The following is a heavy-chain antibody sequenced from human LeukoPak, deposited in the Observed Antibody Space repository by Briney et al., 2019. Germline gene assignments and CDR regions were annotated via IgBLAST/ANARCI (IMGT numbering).Heavy chain of an antibody. CDR2: ISDSGGST. CDR3: AKDIAAAGLDY. J-gene: IGHJ4*02. Sequence: PGGSLRLSCAASGFTFSSYAMTWVRQAPGKGLDWVSGISDSGGSTRYADSVKGRFTISRDNSKNTLYLEMNSLRAEDTALYYCAKDIAAAGLDYWGQGTLVTVSS. D-gene: IGHD6-13*01. CDR1: GFTFSSYA. V-gene: IGHV3-23*01.